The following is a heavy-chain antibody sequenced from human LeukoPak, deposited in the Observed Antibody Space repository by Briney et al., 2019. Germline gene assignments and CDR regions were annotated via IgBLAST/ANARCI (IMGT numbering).Heavy chain of an antibody. V-gene: IGHV4-38-2*02. J-gene: IGHJ6*03. Sequence: SETLSLTCTVSGYSISSGYYWGWIRQPPGKGLEWIGSIYHSGSTYYNPSLKSRVTISVDTSKNQFSLKLSSVTAADTAVYCCACIIAAAGHMDVWGKGTTVTVSS. CDR2: IYHSGST. D-gene: IGHD6-13*01. CDR3: ACIIAAAGHMDV. CDR1: GYSISSGYY.